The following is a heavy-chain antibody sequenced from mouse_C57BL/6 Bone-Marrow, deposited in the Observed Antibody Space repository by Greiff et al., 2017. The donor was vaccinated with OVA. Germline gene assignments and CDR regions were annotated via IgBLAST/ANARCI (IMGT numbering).Heavy chain of an antibody. V-gene: IGHV5-6*01. CDR1: GFTFSSYG. Sequence: EVQVVESGGDLVKPGGSLKLSCAASGFTFSSYGMSWVRQTPDQRLEWVATISSGGSYTYYPDSVKGRFTISRDNAKNTLYLQMSSLKSEDTAMYYCARRLSSYFDYWGQGTTLTVSS. CDR3: ARRLSSYFDY. CDR2: ISSGGSYT. J-gene: IGHJ2*01. D-gene: IGHD6-5*01.